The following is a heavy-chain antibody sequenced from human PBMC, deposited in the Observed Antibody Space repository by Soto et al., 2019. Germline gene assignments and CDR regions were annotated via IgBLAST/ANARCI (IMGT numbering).Heavy chain of an antibody. D-gene: IGHD3-22*01. CDR2: IYYSGST. V-gene: IGHV4-39*01. CDR3: ARLSVYDSSGYYYFDY. Sequence: QLQLQESGPGLVKPSETLSLTCTVSGGSISSSSYYWGWIRQPPGKGLEWIGSIYYSGSTYYNPSLKSRVTISVDTSTNQFSLKLSSVTAADTAVYYCARLSVYDSSGYYYFDYWGQGTLVTVSS. J-gene: IGHJ4*02. CDR1: GGSISSSSYY.